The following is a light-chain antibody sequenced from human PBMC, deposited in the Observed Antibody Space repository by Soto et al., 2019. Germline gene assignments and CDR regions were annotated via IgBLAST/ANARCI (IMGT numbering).Light chain of an antibody. CDR2: GAS. CDR1: QSVSSN. CDR3: QQYNNCLTWT. J-gene: IGKJ1*01. Sequence: EIGMTQSPATLSVSPGERATLSCRASQSVSSNLAWYQQKPGQAPRLLIYGASTRATGIPARLSGSWSGTEFTLTISSLQSEDFAVYYCQQYNNCLTWTFGQGTKVEIK. V-gene: IGKV3-15*01.